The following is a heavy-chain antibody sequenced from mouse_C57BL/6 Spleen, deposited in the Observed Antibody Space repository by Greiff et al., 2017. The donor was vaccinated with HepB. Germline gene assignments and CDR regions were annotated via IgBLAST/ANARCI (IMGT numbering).Heavy chain of an antibody. J-gene: IGHJ4*01. CDR3: ARVGGSSPYYYAMDY. CDR1: GYAFSSYW. Sequence: VQLQQSGAELVKPGASVKISCKASGYAFSSYWMNWVKQRPGKGLEWIGQIYPRDGDTNYNGKFKGKATLTADKSSSTAYMQLSSLPSEDSAVYFCARVGGSSPYYYAMDYWGQGTSVTVSS. CDR2: IYPRDGDT. V-gene: IGHV1-80*01. D-gene: IGHD1-1*01.